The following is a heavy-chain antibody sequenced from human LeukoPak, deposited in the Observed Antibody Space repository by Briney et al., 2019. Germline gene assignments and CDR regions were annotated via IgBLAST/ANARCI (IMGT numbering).Heavy chain of an antibody. Sequence: PGGSLRLSCAASGFTFSSYAMSWVRQAPGKGLEWVSVVSGTGVSTHYADSVKGRFTISRDNSKNTLYLQMNSLRAEDTAVYYCAGIDVLLWFGELFEPDYWGQGTLVTVSS. V-gene: IGHV3-23*01. J-gene: IGHJ4*02. CDR1: GFTFSSYA. D-gene: IGHD3-10*01. CDR3: AGIDVLLWFGELFEPDY. CDR2: VSGTGVST.